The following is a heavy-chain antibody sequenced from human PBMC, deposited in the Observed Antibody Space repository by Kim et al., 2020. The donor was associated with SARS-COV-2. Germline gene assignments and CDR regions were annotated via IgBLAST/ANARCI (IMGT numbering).Heavy chain of an antibody. CDR1: GFTFSSYG. CDR2: ISYDGSNK. J-gene: IGHJ6*02. V-gene: IGHV3-30*18. Sequence: GGSLRLSCAASGFTFSSYGMHWVRQAPGKGLEWVAVISYDGSNKYYADSVKGRFTISRDNSKNTLYLQMNSLRAEDTAVYYCAKEGEYCSSTSCYYYYGMDVWGQGTTVTVSS. D-gene: IGHD2-2*01. CDR3: AKEGEYCSSTSCYYYYGMDV.